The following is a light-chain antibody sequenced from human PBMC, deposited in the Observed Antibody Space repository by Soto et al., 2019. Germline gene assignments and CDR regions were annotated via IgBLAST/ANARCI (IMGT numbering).Light chain of an antibody. CDR2: GAS. Sequence: EILMTQSPATLSVSPGERATLSCRASQSVDGNLAWYQQKPGQAPRLLIYGASTRATGISDRFSRSGSGTEFTLTISSLQSEDFEVYYCQQYGSSPWTLGHGTKVDIK. V-gene: IGKV3-15*01. CDR1: QSVDGN. J-gene: IGKJ1*01. CDR3: QQYGSSPWT.